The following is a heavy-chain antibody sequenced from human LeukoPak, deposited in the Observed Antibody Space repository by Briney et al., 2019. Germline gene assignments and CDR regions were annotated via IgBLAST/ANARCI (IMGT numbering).Heavy chain of an antibody. CDR1: GYTFTSYG. CDR3: ASVHRFATWELSWFDP. V-gene: IGHV1-18*01. Sequence: ASVKVSCKASGYTFTSYGISWVRQAPGQGLEWMGWIGAYNGNTNYAQKLQGRVTMTTDTSTSTAYMELRGLRSDDTAVYYCASVHRFATWELSWFDPWGQGTLVIVSS. D-gene: IGHD1-26*01. J-gene: IGHJ5*02. CDR2: IGAYNGNT.